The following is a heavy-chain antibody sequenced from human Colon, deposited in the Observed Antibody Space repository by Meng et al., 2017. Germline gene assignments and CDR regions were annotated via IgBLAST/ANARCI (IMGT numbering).Heavy chain of an antibody. V-gene: IGHV4-61*01. CDR1: AVSVSNDSYY. CDR3: ASSWELPFYFDD. CDR2: IYYSGRT. D-gene: IGHD3-10*01. Sequence: SETLSLTCSVSAVSVSNDSYYWSWVRQFPGKGLEWIGNIYYSGRTNYDPALKSRVTISVDRSKNQFSLKLSSVTAADTARYFCASSWELPFYFDDWGQGTPVTVSS. J-gene: IGHJ4*02.